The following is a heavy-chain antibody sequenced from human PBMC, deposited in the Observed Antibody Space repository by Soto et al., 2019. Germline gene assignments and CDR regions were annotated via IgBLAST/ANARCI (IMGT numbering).Heavy chain of an antibody. CDR2: IIPILGIA. CDR1: GVTFSSYT. CDR3: ATIMITFGGVITFDY. Sequence: QVQLVQSGAEVKKPGSSVKVSCKASGVTFSSYTISWVRQAPGQGLEWMGRIIPILGIANYAQKFQGRVTIPADKSTSTAYMELSRLRAEDTAVYYCATIMITFGGVITFDYWGQGTLVTVSS. J-gene: IGHJ4*02. V-gene: IGHV1-69*02. D-gene: IGHD3-16*02.